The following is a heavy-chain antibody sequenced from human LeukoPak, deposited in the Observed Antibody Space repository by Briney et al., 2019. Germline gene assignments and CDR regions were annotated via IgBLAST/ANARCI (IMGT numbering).Heavy chain of an antibody. CDR3: ARDRLTYFDY. CDR1: GYSFTAYV. Sequence: ASVKVSCKASGYSFTAYVISWVRQAPGQGLEWMGWISTYNPNTNYAQKFQGRVTMTTDTSTSTVYMELRSLRSDDTAVYYCARDRLTYFDYWGQGTLVTVSS. V-gene: IGHV1-18*01. J-gene: IGHJ4*02. D-gene: IGHD4/OR15-4a*01. CDR2: ISTYNPNT.